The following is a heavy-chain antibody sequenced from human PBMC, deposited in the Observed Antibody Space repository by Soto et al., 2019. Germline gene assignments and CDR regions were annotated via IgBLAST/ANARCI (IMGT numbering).Heavy chain of an antibody. J-gene: IGHJ6*03. CDR3: ARLAYYGDSVGYYYMDV. CDR2: ISSNGGST. V-gene: IGHV3-64*01. D-gene: IGHD4-17*01. CDR1: GFTFSSYA. Sequence: GGSLRLSCAASGFTFSSYAMHWVRQAPGKGLEYVSAISSNGGSTYYANSVKGRFTISRDNSKNTLYLQMGSLRAEDMAVYYCARLAYYGDSVGYYYMDVWGKGTTVTVSS.